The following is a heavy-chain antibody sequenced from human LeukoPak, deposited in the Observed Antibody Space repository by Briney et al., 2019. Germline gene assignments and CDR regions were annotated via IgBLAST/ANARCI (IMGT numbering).Heavy chain of an antibody. CDR3: VRGYGSRSYWYFDL. D-gene: IGHD5-18*01. J-gene: IGHJ2*01. CDR2: ISGSGTGT. V-gene: IGHV3-23*01. CDR1: GFTFSSYA. Sequence: GGSLRLSCAASGFTFSSYAMSWVRQAPGKGLEWVSSISGSGTGTHYADSVKGRSTISRDNSKNTLYLQMNSLRAEDSAIYYCVRGYGSRSYWYFDLWGRGTLVTVSS.